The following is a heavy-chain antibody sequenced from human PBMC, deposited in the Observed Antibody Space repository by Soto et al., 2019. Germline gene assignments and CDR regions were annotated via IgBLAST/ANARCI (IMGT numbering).Heavy chain of an antibody. CDR3: AEWARYCSGADCRA. Sequence: EVQLLESGGGLVQPGGSLRPSCAASGFPFSSRAMSWVRQAPGKGLEWVSAISGSGTITYYADSVKGRFTISRDTSKNTLYLQMNSLRADDTAVYYCAEWARYCSGADCRAWGQGTLVTVSS. V-gene: IGHV3-23*01. D-gene: IGHD2-15*01. CDR1: GFPFSSRA. CDR2: ISGSGTIT. J-gene: IGHJ5*02.